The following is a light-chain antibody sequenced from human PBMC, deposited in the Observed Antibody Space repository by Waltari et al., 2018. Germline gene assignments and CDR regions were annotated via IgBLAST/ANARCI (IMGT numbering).Light chain of an antibody. Sequence: EIVLTQSPATLSLSPGDRATLSCRASQTVGTYLAWYQQKPGQAPRLLIYDAFNRATGIPARCSGSGSGTDFTLTISSLEPGDSAVYYCQQRSDRPPVSFGQGTKLEIK. CDR3: QQRSDRPPVS. CDR1: QTVGTY. V-gene: IGKV3-11*01. CDR2: DAF. J-gene: IGKJ2*03.